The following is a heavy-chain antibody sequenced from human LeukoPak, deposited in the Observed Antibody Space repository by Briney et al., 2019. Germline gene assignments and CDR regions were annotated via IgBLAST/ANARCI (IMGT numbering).Heavy chain of an antibody. J-gene: IGHJ6*02. CDR2: STSSDNI. D-gene: IGHD6-13*01. Sequence: PGGSLRLSCAASGITFSSYAMSWVRQAPGKGLEWVSSSTSSDNIHYADAVKGRFTSSRDNAKNSVYLQMNSLRAEDTAVYYCARDRGSAAAGTWYYAMDVWGQGTTVTVSS. V-gene: IGHV3-48*03. CDR3: ARDRGSAAAGTWYYAMDV. CDR1: GITFSSYA.